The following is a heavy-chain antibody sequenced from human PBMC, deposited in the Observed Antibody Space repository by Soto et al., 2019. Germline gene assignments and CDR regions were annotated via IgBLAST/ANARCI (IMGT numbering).Heavy chain of an antibody. D-gene: IGHD3-10*01. Sequence: GGSLRLSCAASGFTFSSYAMHWVRQAPGKGLEWVAVISYDGSNKYYADSVKGRFTISRDNSKNTLYLQMNSLRAEDTAVYYCARDQDYGLYYFDYWGQGTLVTVSS. CDR2: ISYDGSNK. J-gene: IGHJ4*02. V-gene: IGHV3-30-3*01. CDR1: GFTFSSYA. CDR3: ARDQDYGLYYFDY.